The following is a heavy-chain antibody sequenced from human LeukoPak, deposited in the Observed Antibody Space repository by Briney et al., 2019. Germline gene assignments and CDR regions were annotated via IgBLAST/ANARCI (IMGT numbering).Heavy chain of an antibody. Sequence: GGSLRLSCAASGFTFSSFWMHWVRQAPGKGLVWVSRINSDGTGTSYADSVKGRFTISRDNAKNTLYLQMSSLRAEDTAVYYCAKGMDYNWFDPWGQGTLVTVSS. CDR2: INSDGTGT. V-gene: IGHV3-74*01. CDR1: GFTFSSFW. D-gene: IGHD3/OR15-3a*01. J-gene: IGHJ5*02. CDR3: AKGMDYNWFDP.